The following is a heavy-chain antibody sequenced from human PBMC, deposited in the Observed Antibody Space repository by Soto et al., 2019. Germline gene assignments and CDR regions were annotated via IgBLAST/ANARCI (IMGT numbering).Heavy chain of an antibody. CDR1: GGSISSGGYS. CDR3: ARQVTGLMGYAYDI. D-gene: IGHD3-10*01. J-gene: IGHJ3*02. V-gene: IGHV4-30-2*01. Sequence: SETLSLTCAVSGGSISSGGYSWSWIRQPPGKGLEWIGYIYHSGSTYYNPSLKSRVTISVDRSKNQFSLKLSSVTAADTAVYYCARQVTGLMGYAYDIWAQRTMVTVSS. CDR2: IYHSGST.